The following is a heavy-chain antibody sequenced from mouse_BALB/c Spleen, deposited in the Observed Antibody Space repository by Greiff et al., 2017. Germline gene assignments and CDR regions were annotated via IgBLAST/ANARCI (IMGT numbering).Heavy chain of an antibody. CDR2: IYPSDSYT. CDR3: TRSGY. Sequence: QVHVKQPGAELVRPGASVKLSCKASGYTFTSYWINWVKQRPGQGLEWIGNIYPSDSYTNYNQKFKDKATLTVDKSSSTAYMQLSSPTSEDSAVYYCTRSGYWGQGTTLTVSS. J-gene: IGHJ2*01. V-gene: IGHV1-69*02. CDR1: GYTFTSYW.